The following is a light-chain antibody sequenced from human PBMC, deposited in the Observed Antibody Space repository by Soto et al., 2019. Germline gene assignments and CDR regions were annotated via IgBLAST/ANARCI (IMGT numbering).Light chain of an antibody. J-gene: IGKJ1*01. Sequence: IVLTQSPGTLSLSPGERATLSCRASQSVSSSYLAWYQQQPGQARRLLIYGASSRATGIPDRLSGSGSGTEFTLTISRMEPEFFALYYCQQYGSSWTFGQGTKVDIK. CDR1: QSVSSSY. CDR3: QQYGSSWT. CDR2: GAS. V-gene: IGKV3-20*01.